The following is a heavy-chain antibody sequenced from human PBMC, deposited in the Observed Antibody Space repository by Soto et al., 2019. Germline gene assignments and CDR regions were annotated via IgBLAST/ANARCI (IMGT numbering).Heavy chain of an antibody. V-gene: IGHV3-23*01. CDR1: GFTFSTCA. Sequence: SGGSLRLSCPATGFTFSTCAMNWVRQAPGKGLEWVSTISGSGSTTYYADSVKGRFTISRDNSRDTLFLQMNSLTADDTAVYYCAKATTNGGWFNPFDSWGQGALVTVSS. J-gene: IGHJ4*02. CDR3: AKATTNGGWFNPFDS. D-gene: IGHD6-19*01. CDR2: ISGSGSTT.